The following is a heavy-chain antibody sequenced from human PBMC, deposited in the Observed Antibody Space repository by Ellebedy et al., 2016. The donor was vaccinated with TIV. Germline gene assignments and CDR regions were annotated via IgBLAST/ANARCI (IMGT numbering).Heavy chain of an antibody. D-gene: IGHD6-25*01. J-gene: IGHJ3*02. CDR1: GGSISSGDYH. V-gene: IGHV4-30-4*01. CDR3: ASKQRVGKVRHFDI. Sequence: SETLSLXXTVSGGSISSGDYHWSWIRQPPGKGLEWIGYIYYSGSTNYNPSLKSRVTISVDTSKNQFSLKLSSVTAADTAVYYCASKQRVGKVRHFDIWGQGTMVTVSS. CDR2: IYYSGST.